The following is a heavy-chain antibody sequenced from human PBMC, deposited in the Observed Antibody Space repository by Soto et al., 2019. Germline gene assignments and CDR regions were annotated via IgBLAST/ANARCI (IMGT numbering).Heavy chain of an antibody. J-gene: IGHJ3*02. Sequence: QITLKESGPTLVKPTQTLTLTCTFSGFSLSTSGVGVGWIRQPPGKALEWLAFIYWKDDKRYSPSLKSRLTIPNNTSKNQVXXXMTXXXXXXXXXXXXXXXGIAAAGTRFYAFDIWGQGTMVTVSS. D-gene: IGHD6-13*01. CDR2: IYWKDDK. V-gene: IGHV2-5*01. CDR1: GFSLSTSGVG. CDR3: XXXGIAAAGTRFYAFDI.